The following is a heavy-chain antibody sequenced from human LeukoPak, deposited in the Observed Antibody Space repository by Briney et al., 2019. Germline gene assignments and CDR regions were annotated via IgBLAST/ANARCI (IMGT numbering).Heavy chain of an antibody. Sequence: PGGYLRLSSAASGFTFSSYAKSWVRQAPGKGLEWVSAISGSGGSTYYSDSVKGRFTISRDNSKNPLYLQMNSLRAEDTAVYYCAKVPPPLRSDQYYFDYWGQGTLVIVSS. CDR1: GFTFSSYA. J-gene: IGHJ4*02. D-gene: IGHD4-17*01. CDR2: ISGSGGST. V-gene: IGHV3-23*01. CDR3: AKVPPPLRSDQYYFDY.